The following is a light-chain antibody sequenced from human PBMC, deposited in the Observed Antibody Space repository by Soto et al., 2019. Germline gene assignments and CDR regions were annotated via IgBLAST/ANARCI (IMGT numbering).Light chain of an antibody. CDR2: AAS. CDR3: QQYYSYPLT. J-gene: IGKJ5*01. V-gene: IGKV1-8*01. Sequence: QMTQSPSTLSASVGDRVTITCRASQGISSYLAWYQQKPGKAPKLLIYAASTLQSGVPSRFSGSGSGTDFTLTISCLQSEDFATYYCQQYYSYPLTFGQGTRLEI. CDR1: QGISSY.